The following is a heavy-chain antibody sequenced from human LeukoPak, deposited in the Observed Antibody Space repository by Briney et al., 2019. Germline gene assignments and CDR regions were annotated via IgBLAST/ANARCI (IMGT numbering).Heavy chain of an antibody. CDR2: ISWNSDSV. D-gene: IGHD2-8*02. CDR3: AKGYTTGWSVSAFDI. CDR1: GFTFDDYA. Sequence: HPGGSLRLSCAASGFTFDDYAMYWVRQTGKGLEWVSGISWNSDSVGYADSVQGRFTTSRDNGKNSLYLQMNSLRTEDTALYYCAKGYTTGWSVSAFDIWGRGTMVTVSS. V-gene: IGHV3-9*01. J-gene: IGHJ3*02.